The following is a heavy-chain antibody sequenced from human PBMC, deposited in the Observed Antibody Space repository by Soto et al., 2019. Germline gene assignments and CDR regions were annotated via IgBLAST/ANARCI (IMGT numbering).Heavy chain of an antibody. V-gene: IGHV4-30-4*01. Sequence: SETLSLTCTVSGGSISSGNYYWSWIRQHPGKGLEWIGYIHYSGSTYYNPSLKSRLTMSVDTSKNQFSLKLTSVTAADTAVYYCAGPSGCSGGSCLYYFDYWGLGTLVTVSS. J-gene: IGHJ4*02. CDR3: AGPSGCSGGSCLYYFDY. CDR1: GGSISSGNYY. D-gene: IGHD2-15*01. CDR2: IHYSGST.